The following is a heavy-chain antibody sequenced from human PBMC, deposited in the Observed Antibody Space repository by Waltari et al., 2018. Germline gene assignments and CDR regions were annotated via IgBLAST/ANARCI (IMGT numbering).Heavy chain of an antibody. Sequence: EMQLLESGGGLARPRGSLRLSCAASGFSVSSYAMSWVRQAPGKGLEWVSSKSGGYGITAYAASVKGRFTIARDNSKNTLYLQMNSLRDEDAALYYCAKGLGDRYFDLWGRGTLVTVSS. J-gene: IGHJ2*01. D-gene: IGHD3-10*01. CDR2: KSGGYGIT. V-gene: IGHV3-23*01. CDR1: GFSVSSYA. CDR3: AKGLGDRYFDL.